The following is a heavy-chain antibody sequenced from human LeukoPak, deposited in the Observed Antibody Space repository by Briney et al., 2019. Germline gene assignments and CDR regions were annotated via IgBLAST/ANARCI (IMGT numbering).Heavy chain of an antibody. CDR3: ASCSGGSCYIMDY. CDR2: IIPIFGTA. Sequence: GASVKISCKASGGTFSSYAISWVRQAPGQGLEWMGGIIPIFGTANYAQKFQGRVTITADESTSTAYMELSSLRSEDTAVYYCASCSGGSCYIMDYWGQGTLVTVSS. J-gene: IGHJ4*02. D-gene: IGHD2-15*01. V-gene: IGHV1-69*13. CDR1: GGTFSSYA.